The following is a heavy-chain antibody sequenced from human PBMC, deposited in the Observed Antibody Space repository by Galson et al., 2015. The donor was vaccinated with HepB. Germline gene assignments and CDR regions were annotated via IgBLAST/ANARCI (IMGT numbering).Heavy chain of an antibody. D-gene: IGHD6-13*01. J-gene: IGHJ6*03. CDR2: IVVGSGNT. Sequence: SVKVSCKASGFTFTSSAVQWVRQARGQRLEWIGWIVVGSGNTNYAQKFQERVTITRDMSTSTAYMELSSLRSEDTAVYYCAADRGSSWYYYYYYMDVWGKGTTVTVSS. CDR1: GFTFTSSA. CDR3: AADRGSSWYYYYYYMDV. V-gene: IGHV1-58*01.